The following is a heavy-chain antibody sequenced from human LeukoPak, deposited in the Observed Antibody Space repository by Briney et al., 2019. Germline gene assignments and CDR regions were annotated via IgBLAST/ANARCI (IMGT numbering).Heavy chain of an antibody. V-gene: IGHV3-23*01. CDR2: ISGSGGST. CDR3: AKANVVAAMADWFDP. J-gene: IGHJ5*02. D-gene: IGHD2-15*01. CDR1: GFTFSSYS. Sequence: GGSLRLSCAASGFTFSSYSMNWVRQAPGKGLEWVSAISGSGGSTYYADSVKGRFTISRDNSKNTLYLQMNSLRAEDTAVYYCAKANVVAAMADWFDPWGQGTLVTVSS.